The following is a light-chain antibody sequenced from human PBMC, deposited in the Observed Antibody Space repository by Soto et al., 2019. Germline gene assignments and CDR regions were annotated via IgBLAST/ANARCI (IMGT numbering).Light chain of an antibody. V-gene: IGKV3-15*01. CDR3: QQYNNWPRT. CDR2: WAS. Sequence: ILMARSPAALSVAPGARAPLSGIASSTVNSNLAWYQQKPGQAPRLLIYWASTRATGIPARFSGSGSGTEFTLTISSLQSEDFAVYYCQQYNNWPRTFGQGTKVDIK. CDR1: STVNSN. J-gene: IGKJ1*01.